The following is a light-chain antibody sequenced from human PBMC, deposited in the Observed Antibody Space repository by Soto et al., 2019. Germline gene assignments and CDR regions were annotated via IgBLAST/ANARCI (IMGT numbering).Light chain of an antibody. J-gene: IGLJ2*01. Sequence: QSALTQPASVSGSPGQSITISCTGTSSDVGSYNLVSWYQQHPGKAPKLMIYEGSKRPSGVSNRFSGSKSGNXASLTISGLQXEDEADYYCCSYAGSSTFVVFGGGTKLTVL. V-gene: IGLV2-23*03. CDR3: CSYAGSSTFVV. CDR2: EGS. CDR1: SSDVGSYNL.